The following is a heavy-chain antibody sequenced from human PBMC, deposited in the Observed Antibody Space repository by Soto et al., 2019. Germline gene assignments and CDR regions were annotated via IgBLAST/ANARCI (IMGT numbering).Heavy chain of an antibody. Sequence: PSETLSLACTVSSGSISSYYWSWIRQPPGKGLEWIGYIYYSVSTNYNPSLKNRVTISVDTSKNKFSLQLSSVTAADTAVYYCARGSLPGYYFDYWGQGTLVTVSS. D-gene: IGHD6-13*01. V-gene: IGHV4-59*01. CDR3: ARGSLPGYYFDY. J-gene: IGHJ4*02. CDR1: SGSISSYY. CDR2: IYYSVST.